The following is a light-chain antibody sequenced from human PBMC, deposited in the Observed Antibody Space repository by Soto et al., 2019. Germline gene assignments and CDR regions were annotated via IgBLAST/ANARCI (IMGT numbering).Light chain of an antibody. V-gene: IGKV1-9*01. CDR3: QQLYTLPFT. Sequence: SQLTQSPSLLCASIGDRVTITCLASHDISTFLAWYQQKPGKAPKLLIYEASTLQSGVPSRFSGSGSGTEFTLTISGLLPEDFAAYHCQQLYTLPFTFGQGTRLEIK. CDR2: EAS. J-gene: IGKJ5*01. CDR1: HDISTF.